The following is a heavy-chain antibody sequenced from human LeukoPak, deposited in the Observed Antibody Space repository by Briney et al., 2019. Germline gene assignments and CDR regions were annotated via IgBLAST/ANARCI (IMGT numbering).Heavy chain of an antibody. Sequence: PSETLSLTCAVYGGSFSGYYWSWIRQPPGKGLEWIGEINHSGSTNYNPSLKSRVTISVDTSKNQFSLKLSSVTAADTAVYYCARGVTSSTSCPFDYWGQGTLVTVSS. D-gene: IGHD2-2*01. J-gene: IGHJ4*02. V-gene: IGHV4-34*01. CDR3: ARGVTSSTSCPFDY. CDR2: INHSGST. CDR1: GGSFSGYY.